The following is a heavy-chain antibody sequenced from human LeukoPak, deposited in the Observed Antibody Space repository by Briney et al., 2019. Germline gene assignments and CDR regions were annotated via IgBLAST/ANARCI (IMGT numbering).Heavy chain of an antibody. CDR3: ARVPHCSGGSCYSLLRYYYYGMDV. Sequence: PGGSLRLSCAASGFTFSTYGMHWVRQAPGKGLEWGAVIWYDGSKKYHADSVKGRFTISRDNSKNTLYLQMNSLRAEDTAVYYCARVPHCSGGSCYSLLRYYYYGMDVWGQGTTVTVSS. D-gene: IGHD2-15*01. CDR1: GFTFSTYG. CDR2: IWYDGSKK. J-gene: IGHJ6*02. V-gene: IGHV3-33*01.